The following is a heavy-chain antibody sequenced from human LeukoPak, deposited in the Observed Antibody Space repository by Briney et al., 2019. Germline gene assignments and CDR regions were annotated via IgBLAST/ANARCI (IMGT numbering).Heavy chain of an antibody. D-gene: IGHD4-17*01. CDR2: ISWNSGSI. CDR1: GFTFDDYA. Sequence: GRSLRLSCAASGFTFDDYAMHWVRQAPGKGLEWVSGISWNSGSIAYADSVKGRFTISRDNSKNTLYLQMNSLRAEDTAVYYCANDIRPNDYWGQGTQVTVSS. J-gene: IGHJ4*02. CDR3: ANDIRPNDY. V-gene: IGHV3-9*01.